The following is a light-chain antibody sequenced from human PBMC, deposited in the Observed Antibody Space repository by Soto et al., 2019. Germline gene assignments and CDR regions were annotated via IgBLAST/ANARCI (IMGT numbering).Light chain of an antibody. CDR2: EVS. CDR3: SSDTSSSTLPYV. CDR1: SSYVGDYNY. V-gene: IGLV2-14*01. Sequence: QSALTQPASVSGSPGQSITISCTGTSSYVGDYNYVSWYQQHPGKAPKLMLYEVSHRPSGVSNRFSGSKSGNTASLTISGLQTEDEADYYCSSDTSSSTLPYVFGTGTKLTVL. J-gene: IGLJ1*01.